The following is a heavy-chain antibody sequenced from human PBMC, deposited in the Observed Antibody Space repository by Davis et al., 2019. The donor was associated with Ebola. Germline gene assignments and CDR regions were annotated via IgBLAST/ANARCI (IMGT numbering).Heavy chain of an antibody. Sequence: PSETLSLTCTVSGGSISSSSYYWGWIRQPPGKGLEWIGSIYHSGSTYYNPSLKRRVTISVDTSKNQFSLKLSSVTAADTAVYYCARSIAVAGTLDGDYYYMDVWGKGTTVTVSS. J-gene: IGHJ6*03. D-gene: IGHD6-19*01. CDR2: IYHSGST. V-gene: IGHV4-39*07. CDR3: ARSIAVAGTLDGDYYYMDV. CDR1: GGSISSSSYY.